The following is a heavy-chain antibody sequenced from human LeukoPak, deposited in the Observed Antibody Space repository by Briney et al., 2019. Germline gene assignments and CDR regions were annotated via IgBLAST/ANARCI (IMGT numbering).Heavy chain of an antibody. V-gene: IGHV4-59*01. CDR1: SGSISIDY. J-gene: IGHJ4*02. D-gene: IGHD3-22*01. CDR2: IYYSGST. CDR3: AARADSTGYYSIFYFDS. Sequence: TSETLSLTCTVYSGSISIDYWDWIRQPPGKGLEWIGYIYYSGSTNYNTSLKSRVTISVETSKNQFATTLSSVSANELRAYYCAARADSTGYYSIFYFDSWGQGTLVTVSS.